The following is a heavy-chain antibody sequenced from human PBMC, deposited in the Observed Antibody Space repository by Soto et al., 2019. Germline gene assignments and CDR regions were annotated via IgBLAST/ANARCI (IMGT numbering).Heavy chain of an antibody. J-gene: IGHJ5*02. Sequence: SETLSLTCTVSGYSISSGYYWGWIRQPPGKGLEWIGSIYHSGSTYYNPSLKSRVTISVDTSKNQFSLKLSSVTAADTAVYYCASSAGESWFDPWGQGTLVTVSS. CDR1: GYSISSGYY. D-gene: IGHD7-27*01. CDR3: ASSAGESWFDP. V-gene: IGHV4-38-2*02. CDR2: IYHSGST.